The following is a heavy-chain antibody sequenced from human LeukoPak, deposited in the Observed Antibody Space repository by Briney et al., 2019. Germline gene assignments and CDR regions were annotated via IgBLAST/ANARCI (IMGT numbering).Heavy chain of an antibody. CDR2: INHSGGT. V-gene: IGHV4-34*01. J-gene: IGHJ5*02. D-gene: IGHD6-6*01. CDR1: GGSFSGYY. Sequence: SETLSLTCAVYGGSFSGYYWSWIRQPPGKGLEWIGEINHSGGTNYNPSLKSRVTISVDTSKNQFSLKLNSVTAADTAVYYCARGSIAARPDWFDPWGQGTLVTVSS. CDR3: ARGSIAARPDWFDP.